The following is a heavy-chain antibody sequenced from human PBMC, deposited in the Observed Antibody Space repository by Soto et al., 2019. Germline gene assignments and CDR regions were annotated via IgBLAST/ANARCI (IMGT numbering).Heavy chain of an antibody. Sequence: QVQLVQSGAEVKKPGSSVKVSCKASGGTFSSYTISWVRQAPGQGLEWMGRIIPILGIAIYAQKFQGRVTITADKSTSTASMELSSLRSEDTAVYYFAITQGVATIDYWGQGTLVTVSS. V-gene: IGHV1-69*02. D-gene: IGHD5-12*01. J-gene: IGHJ4*02. CDR2: IIPILGIA. CDR3: AITQGVATIDY. CDR1: GGTFSSYT.